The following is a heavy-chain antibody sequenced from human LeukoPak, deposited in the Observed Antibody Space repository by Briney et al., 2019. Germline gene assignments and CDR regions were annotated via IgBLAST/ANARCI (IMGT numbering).Heavy chain of an antibody. Sequence: GGSLRLSCAASGFTFSSYSMNWVRQAPGKGLEWASYISSSSSTIYYADSVRGRFIISRDNSKNTLYLQMNSLRAEDTAVYYCARRAGSYSHSYDYWGQGTLVTVSS. J-gene: IGHJ4*02. CDR3: ARRAGSYSHSYDY. D-gene: IGHD2-15*01. CDR2: ISSSSSTI. V-gene: IGHV3-48*01. CDR1: GFTFSSYS.